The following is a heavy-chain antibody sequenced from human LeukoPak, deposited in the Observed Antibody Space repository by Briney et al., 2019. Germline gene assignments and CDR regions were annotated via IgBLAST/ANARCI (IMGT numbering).Heavy chain of an antibody. CDR3: AKDDSYSGYVY. Sequence: GGSLRLSCAASGFTFSSYAMSWVRQAPGKGLEWVSAISGSGGSTYYADSLKGRFSISRENSKNTLHLQMNSLRAEDTAVYYCAKDDSYSGYVYWGQGTLVTVSS. D-gene: IGHD5-12*01. CDR2: ISGSGGST. CDR1: GFTFSSYA. V-gene: IGHV3-23*01. J-gene: IGHJ4*02.